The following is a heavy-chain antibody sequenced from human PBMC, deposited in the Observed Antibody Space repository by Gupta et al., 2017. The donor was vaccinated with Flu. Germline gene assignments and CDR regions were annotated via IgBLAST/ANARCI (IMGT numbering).Heavy chain of an antibody. D-gene: IGHD6-13*01. J-gene: IGHJ4*02. Sequence: QLLLQESGPGLVKPSATLSLMCTVSGDSLSSSDYYWGWLRRPPGKGLEWIGTIYYDGTAYYNPSLKSRVTMSIDTSKNHFSLNLRSGTAADTAVFYCARLLQTAAASTWGRGTLVTVSS. CDR2: IYYDGTA. CDR3: ARLLQTAAAST. V-gene: IGHV4-39*02. CDR1: GDSLSSSDYY.